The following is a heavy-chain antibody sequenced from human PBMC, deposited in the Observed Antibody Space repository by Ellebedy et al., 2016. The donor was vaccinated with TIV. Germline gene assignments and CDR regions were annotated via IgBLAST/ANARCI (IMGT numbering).Heavy chain of an antibody. D-gene: IGHD6-19*01. CDR2: IAPGENIP. CDR1: GLTLSTRV. V-gene: IGHV3-30-3*01. CDR3: AREAHSSGHAGDFDV. J-gene: IGHJ4*02. Sequence: GGSLRLXXTGSGLTLSTRVMHWVRQAPGKGLEWVAVIAPGENIPNYVDSVKGRFTISRDNPTKTVYLQIDSLRAEDAAVYYCAREAHSSGHAGDFDVWGQGPLVTVSS.